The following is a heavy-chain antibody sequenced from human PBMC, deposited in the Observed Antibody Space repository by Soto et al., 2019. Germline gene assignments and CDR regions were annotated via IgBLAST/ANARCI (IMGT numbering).Heavy chain of an antibody. CDR3: ATQTISYTWGV. D-gene: IGHD3-16*01. V-gene: IGHV4-4*02. CDR2: LSRGDER. J-gene: IGHJ6*02. CDR1: GAPITTTKW. Sequence: QVQLQESGPGLVKPSETLSLTCTVSGAPITTTKWWAWVRLPPGKGLEWIGELSRGDERSSNPSPDGRLTMSLDKSNNHFSLRLTSVTAADTAIYYCATQTISYTWGVWGRGTSVTVSS.